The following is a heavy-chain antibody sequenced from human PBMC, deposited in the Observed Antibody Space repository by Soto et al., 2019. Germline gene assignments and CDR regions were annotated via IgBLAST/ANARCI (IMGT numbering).Heavy chain of an antibody. Sequence: GGSLRLSCAASGFTFSSYGMHWVRQAPGKGLEWVAVISYDGSNKYYADSVKGRFTISRDNSKNTLYLQMNSLRAEDTAVYYCAKVRPVRGVIKTGYYYYYMDVWGKGTTVTVSS. D-gene: IGHD3-10*01. V-gene: IGHV3-30*18. CDR2: ISYDGSNK. J-gene: IGHJ6*03. CDR1: GFTFSSYG. CDR3: AKVRPVRGVIKTGYYYYYMDV.